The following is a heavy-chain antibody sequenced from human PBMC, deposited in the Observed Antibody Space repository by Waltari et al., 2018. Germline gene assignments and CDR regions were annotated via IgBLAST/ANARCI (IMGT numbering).Heavy chain of an antibody. CDR2: MYYRGGS. CDR1: GDSVTSGSYY. CDR3: ARAVGSGSYAWFDS. V-gene: IGHV4-39*01. J-gene: IGHJ5*01. D-gene: IGHD3-10*01. Sequence: QLQLQESGPGLVKPSETLSLTCSVSGDSVTSGSYYWGWIRQPPRKGLEWIGIMYYRGGSDSNQALKSRVTISVDTSKNQFSRKLSSVAAADTAVYYCARAVGSGSYAWFDSWGQGTLVTVSS.